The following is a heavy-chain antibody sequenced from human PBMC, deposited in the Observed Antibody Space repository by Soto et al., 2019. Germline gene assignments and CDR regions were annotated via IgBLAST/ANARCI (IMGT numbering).Heavy chain of an antibody. CDR1: GGSFSGYY. V-gene: IGHV4-34*01. CDR3: ARGPFAAMVSDYYYYGMDV. CDR2: INHSGST. D-gene: IGHD5-18*01. J-gene: IGHJ6*02. Sequence: PSETLSLTCAVYGGSFSGYYWSWIRQPPGKGLEWIGEINHSGSTNYNPSLKSRVTISVDTSKNQFSLKLSSVTAADTAVYYCARGPFAAMVSDYYYYGMDVWGQGTTVTVS.